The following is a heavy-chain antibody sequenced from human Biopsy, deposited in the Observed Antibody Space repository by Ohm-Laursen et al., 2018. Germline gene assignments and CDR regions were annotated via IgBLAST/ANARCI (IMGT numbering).Heavy chain of an antibody. V-gene: IGHV4-34*01. J-gene: IGHJ5*02. D-gene: IGHD3-3*01. Sequence: SETLSLTCVVYGGTYSGYYWSWIRQPPGKGLEWIGEVHHDGRANYNPSLKSRVTISGDMSKNQFSLSLKTVTAADTAVYYCARHDLSDFWSGYPNFFDRWGQGTLVTVSS. CDR1: GGTYSGYY. CDR2: VHHDGRA. CDR3: ARHDLSDFWSGYPNFFDR.